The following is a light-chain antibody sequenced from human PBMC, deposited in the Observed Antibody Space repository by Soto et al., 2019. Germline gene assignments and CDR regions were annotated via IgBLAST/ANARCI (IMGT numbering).Light chain of an antibody. Sequence: TVLTQSPDTLSLSPGDSATLSCRASQSISSTYLAWYQQKPGQAPRLLIYGASTRATGIPDRFSGSGSGTDFTLTISSLEPEDFAVFYCQQYDDSITFGQGTRLEIE. CDR2: GAS. CDR3: QQYDDSIT. CDR1: QSISSTY. J-gene: IGKJ5*01. V-gene: IGKV3-20*01.